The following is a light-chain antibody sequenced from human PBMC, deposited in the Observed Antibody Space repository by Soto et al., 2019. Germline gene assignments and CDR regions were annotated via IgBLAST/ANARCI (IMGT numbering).Light chain of an antibody. CDR2: KTS. J-gene: IGKJ4*01. CDR1: QSISSW. Sequence: DIQMTQPPSTLSASVGDRVIITCRASQSISSWLAWYQQKPGKAPKLLIYKTSGLESGVPSRFSGSGSGTEFTLTISSLQPDDFATYYCQQYNIYSLTFGGGTKVEIK. V-gene: IGKV1-5*03. CDR3: QQYNIYSLT.